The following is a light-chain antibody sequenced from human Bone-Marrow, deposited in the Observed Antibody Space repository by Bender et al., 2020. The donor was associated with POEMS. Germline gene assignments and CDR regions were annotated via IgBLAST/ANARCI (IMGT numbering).Light chain of an antibody. CDR2: VNSDGSH. Sequence: QLVLTQSPSASASLGASVKLTCTLSTGHSTYAVAWHQQQPEKGPRYLMIVNSDGSHSKWAGISDRFSGSSSGAARYLTISSLQSEDEADYYCQTWATGIRVFGGGTKLTVL. V-gene: IGLV4-69*01. J-gene: IGLJ2*01. CDR3: QTWATGIRV. CDR1: TGHSTYA.